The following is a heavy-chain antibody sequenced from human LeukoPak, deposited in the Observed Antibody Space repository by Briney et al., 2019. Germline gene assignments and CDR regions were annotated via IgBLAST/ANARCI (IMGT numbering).Heavy chain of an antibody. V-gene: IGHV5-51*01. CDR2: IYPGDSDT. CDR3: ARPSPSYQLLDAFDI. D-gene: IGHD2-2*01. CDR1: GYSFTSYW. Sequence: GESLKISCKGSGYSFTSYWIGWVRQMPGKGLEWMGVIYPGDSDTRYSPSFQGQVTISADKSISTAYLQWSSLKASDTAMYYCARPSPSYQLLDAFDIWGQGTMVTVSS. J-gene: IGHJ3*02.